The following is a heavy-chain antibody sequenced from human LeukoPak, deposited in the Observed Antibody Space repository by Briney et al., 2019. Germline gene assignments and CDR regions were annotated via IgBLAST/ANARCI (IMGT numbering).Heavy chain of an antibody. D-gene: IGHD2-2*01. CDR2: IIASFGTA. CDR1: GGTLSRYA. Sequence: SVKVSCKASGGTLSRYAISWVRQAPGQGLEWMGGIIASFGTANYAQKFQGRVTISADESTSTAYMELSSLRSEDTAVYYCARVVTPRYCSSTSCYWKGWFDPWGQGTLVTVSS. J-gene: IGHJ5*02. V-gene: IGHV1-69*01. CDR3: ARVVTPRYCSSTSCYWKGWFDP.